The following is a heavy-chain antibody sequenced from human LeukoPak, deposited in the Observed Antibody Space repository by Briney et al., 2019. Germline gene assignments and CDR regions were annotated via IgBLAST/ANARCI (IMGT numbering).Heavy chain of an antibody. CDR2: MYYSGST. V-gene: IGHV4-39*01. CDR3: ARHFDRDGYKSNAFDI. J-gene: IGHJ3*02. CDR1: GGSFSSSSYY. D-gene: IGHD5-24*01. Sequence: SETLSLTCTASGGSFSSSSYYWGWIRQPPGKGLEWIGSMYYSGSTYYNASLRSRLTISVDTSKNQFSLKLSSVTAADTAVYYCARHFDRDGYKSNAFDIWGQGTMVTVSS.